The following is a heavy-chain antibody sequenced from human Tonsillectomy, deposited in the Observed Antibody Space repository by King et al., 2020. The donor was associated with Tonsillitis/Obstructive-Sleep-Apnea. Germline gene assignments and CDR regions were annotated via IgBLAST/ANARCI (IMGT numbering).Heavy chain of an antibody. V-gene: IGHV3-48*03. Sequence: DVQLVESGGGLVQPGGSLRLSCAASGFTFSSYEMNWVRQAPGKGLEWGSYISSSGSTIYYADSVKGRFTISRDNAKNSLYLQMNSLRAEDTAVYYCARDLGVQLWADDYWGQGTLVTVSS. CDR2: ISSSGSTI. CDR3: ARDLGVQLWADDY. D-gene: IGHD5-18*01. CDR1: GFTFSSYE. J-gene: IGHJ4*02.